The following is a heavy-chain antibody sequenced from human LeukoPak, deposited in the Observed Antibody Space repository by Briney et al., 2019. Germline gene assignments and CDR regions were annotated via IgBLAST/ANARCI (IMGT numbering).Heavy chain of an antibody. J-gene: IGHJ4*02. CDR2: IYYSGST. V-gene: IGHV4-59*12. Sequence: SETLSLTCTVSGGSISSYYWSWIRQPPGKGLEWIGSIYYSGSTYYNPSLKSRVTISVDTSKNQFSLKLSSVTAADTAVYYCARVYLYYYDSSGYPYYFDYWGQGTLVTVSS. CDR3: ARVYLYYYDSSGYPYYFDY. CDR1: GGSISSYY. D-gene: IGHD3-22*01.